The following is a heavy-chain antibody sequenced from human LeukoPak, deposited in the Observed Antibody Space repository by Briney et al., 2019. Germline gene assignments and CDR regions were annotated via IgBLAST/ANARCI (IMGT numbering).Heavy chain of an antibody. V-gene: IGHV4-39*01. CDR3: ARHFRDGYTSPGHFDY. D-gene: IGHD5-12*01. J-gene: IGHJ4*02. CDR2: IYYSGST. CDR1: GGSIRSNSYY. Sequence: SDTLSLTCIASGGSIRSNSYYWAWIRQPPGKGLKYIGSIYYSGSTYHNPSLKSRVTISVDTSKNQFSLKLSSVTAADTAVYYCARHFRDGYTSPGHFDYWGQGTLVTVSS.